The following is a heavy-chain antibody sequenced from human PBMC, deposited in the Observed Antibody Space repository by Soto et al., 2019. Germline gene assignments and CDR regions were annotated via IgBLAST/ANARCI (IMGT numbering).Heavy chain of an antibody. Sequence: SETLSLTCTVSCGSISSSSYYWGWIRQPPGRGLEWIGSIYYSGSTYYNPSLKSRVTISVDTSKNQFSLKLSSVTAADTAVYYCARRRLPRRENAFDIWGQGTMVTVSS. D-gene: IGHD4-17*01. CDR2: IYYSGST. CDR1: CGSISSSSYY. V-gene: IGHV4-39*01. J-gene: IGHJ3*02. CDR3: ARRRLPRRENAFDI.